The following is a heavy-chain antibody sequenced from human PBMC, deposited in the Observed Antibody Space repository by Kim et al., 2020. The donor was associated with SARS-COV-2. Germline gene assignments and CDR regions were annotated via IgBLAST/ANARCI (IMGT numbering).Heavy chain of an antibody. J-gene: IGHJ4*02. CDR2: INHSGST. CDR1: GGSFSGYY. Sequence: SETLSLTCAVYGGSFSGYYWSWIRQPPGKGLEWIGEINHSGSTNYNPSLKSRVTISVDTSKNQFSLKLSSVTAADTAVYYCARGPKPRGYSYVLRYFDYWGQGTLVTVSS. CDR3: ARGPKPRGYSYVLRYFDY. V-gene: IGHV4-34*01. D-gene: IGHD5-18*01.